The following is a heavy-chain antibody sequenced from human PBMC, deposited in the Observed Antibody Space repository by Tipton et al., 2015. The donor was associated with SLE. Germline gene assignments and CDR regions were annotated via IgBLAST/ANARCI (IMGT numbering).Heavy chain of an antibody. CDR2: IYYSGST. J-gene: IGHJ4*02. CDR3: ARAKGERGACDY. Sequence: TLSLTCTVSGGSVSSGSYYWSWIRQPPGKGLEWIGYIYYSGSTNYNPSLKSRVTISVDTSKNQFSLKLSSVTAADTAVYYCARAKGERGACDYWGQGTLVTVSS. CDR1: GGSVSSGSYY. D-gene: IGHD1-26*01. V-gene: IGHV4-61*01.